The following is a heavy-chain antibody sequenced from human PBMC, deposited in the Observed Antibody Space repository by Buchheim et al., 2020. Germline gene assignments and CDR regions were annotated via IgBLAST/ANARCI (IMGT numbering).Heavy chain of an antibody. CDR1: GYSFTSYW. J-gene: IGHJ6*02. Sequence: EVQLVQSGAEVKKPGESLRISCKGSGYSFTSYWISWVRQMPGKGLEWMGRIDPSDSYTNYSPSFQGHVTTSADKSTSHASPQWSSLKASDTAMYYCARLSCSSTSCYYYYGMDVWGQGTT. D-gene: IGHD2-2*01. V-gene: IGHV5-10-1*03. CDR3: ARLSCSSTSCYYYYGMDV. CDR2: IDPSDSYT.